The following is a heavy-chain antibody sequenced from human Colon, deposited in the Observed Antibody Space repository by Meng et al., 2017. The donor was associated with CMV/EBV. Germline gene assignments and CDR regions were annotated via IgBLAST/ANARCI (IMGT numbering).Heavy chain of an antibody. CDR3: ARGVDWAKSGNF. CDR1: GGSFSDYY. D-gene: IGHD3-9*01. CDR2: IHPSGST. Sequence: QVHLRQSGAGRLKPSGTLSPTCAVYGGSFSDYYLTWIRQPPGKGLEWVGEIHPSGSTYYSPSLQSRVTITLDTSKNQFSLTLSSMTAADTAVYYCARGVDWAKSGNFWGQGTLVTVSS. V-gene: IGHV4-34*01. J-gene: IGHJ4*02.